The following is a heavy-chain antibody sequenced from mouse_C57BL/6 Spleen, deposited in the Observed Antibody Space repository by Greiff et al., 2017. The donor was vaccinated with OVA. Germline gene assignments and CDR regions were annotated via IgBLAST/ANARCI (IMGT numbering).Heavy chain of an antibody. CDR3: ARNYYGYDEGFAH. J-gene: IGHJ3*01. D-gene: IGHD2-2*01. V-gene: IGHV1-53*01. CDR2: INPSNGGT. Sequence: QVQLQQSGTELVKPGASVKLSCKASGYNINSYWMHWVKQRPGQGLEWIGNINPSNGGTNYNEKFKSKATLTVDKSSSTAYMQLSSLTSEDSAVYYCARNYYGYDEGFAHWGQGTLVTVSA. CDR1: GYNINSYW.